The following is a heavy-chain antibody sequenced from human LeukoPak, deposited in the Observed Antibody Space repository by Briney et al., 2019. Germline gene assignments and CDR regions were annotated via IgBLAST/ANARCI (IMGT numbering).Heavy chain of an antibody. CDR3: ARGYSYDYYFDY. D-gene: IGHD5-18*01. Sequence: ASVKVSCKASGGTFSSYAISWVGQAPGQGLEWMGRISPIFGTANYAQKFQGRVTITTDESTSTAYMELSSLRSEDTAVYYCARGYSYDYYFDYWGQGTLVTVSS. J-gene: IGHJ4*02. CDR1: GGTFSSYA. CDR2: ISPIFGTA. V-gene: IGHV1-69*05.